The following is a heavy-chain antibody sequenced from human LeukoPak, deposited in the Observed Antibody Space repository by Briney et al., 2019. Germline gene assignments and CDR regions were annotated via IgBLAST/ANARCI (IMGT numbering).Heavy chain of an antibody. CDR1: GFTVSSSY. V-gene: IGHV3-66*02. CDR2: MYSGGAT. Sequence: GGSLRLSCAASGFTVSSSYMSWVRQAPGKGLEWVSVMYSGGATYYANSVKGRFTISRDYSKNTLNLQMNNLGTEDTAVYFCARSVHDTSGYAYWGQGTLVTVSS. D-gene: IGHD3-22*01. J-gene: IGHJ4*02. CDR3: ARSVHDTSGYAY.